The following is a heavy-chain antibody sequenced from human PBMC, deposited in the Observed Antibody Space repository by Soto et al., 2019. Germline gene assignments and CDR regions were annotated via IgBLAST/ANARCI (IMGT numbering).Heavy chain of an antibody. V-gene: IGHV4-31*03. CDR3: ARARVPYSSTWYRYDYYGMDI. CDR2: IHYSGNT. J-gene: IGHJ6*02. D-gene: IGHD6-13*01. Sequence: SETLSLTCTVSGDSISSSSYYWSWIRQHPGKGLEWIGYIHYSGNTRYNPSLKSRLTISVDTSKNQFSLMLSSLTAADTAVYFCARARVPYSSTWYRYDYYGMDIWGQGTTVTVSS. CDR1: GDSISSSSYY.